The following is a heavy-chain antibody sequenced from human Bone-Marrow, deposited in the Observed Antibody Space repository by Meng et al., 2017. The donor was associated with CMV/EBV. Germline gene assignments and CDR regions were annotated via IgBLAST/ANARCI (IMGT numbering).Heavy chain of an antibody. D-gene: IGHD3-10*01. V-gene: IGHV3-74*01. CDR1: GFTFSSYW. J-gene: IGHJ4*02. CDR2: INSDGSST. Sequence: LSLTCAASGFTFSSYWMHWVRQAPGKGLVWVSRINSDGSSTSYADSVKGRFTISRDNAKNTLYLQMNSLRAEDTAVYYCARSGELYYGSGIVGFVGFDYWGQGTLVTVSS. CDR3: ARSGELYYGSGIVGFVGFDY.